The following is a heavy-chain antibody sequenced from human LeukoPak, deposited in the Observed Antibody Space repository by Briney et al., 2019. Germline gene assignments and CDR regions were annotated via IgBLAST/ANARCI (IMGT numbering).Heavy chain of an antibody. D-gene: IGHD3-10*01. J-gene: IGHJ4*02. CDR2: INHSGST. CDR3: ARTDVRSGSQSDY. CDR1: GGSISSSSYY. Sequence: SETLSLTCTVSGGSISSSSYYWGWIRQPPGKGLEWIGEINHSGSTNYNPSLKSRVTISVDTSKNQFSLKLSSVTAADTAVYYCARTDVRSGSQSDYWGQGTLVTVSS. V-gene: IGHV4-39*07.